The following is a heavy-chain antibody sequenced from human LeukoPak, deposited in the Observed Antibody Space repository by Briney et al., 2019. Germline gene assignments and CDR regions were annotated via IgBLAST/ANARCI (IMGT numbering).Heavy chain of an antibody. D-gene: IGHD3/OR15-3a*01. J-gene: IGHJ4*02. Sequence: PSETLSLTCTVSGGSISDYYWTWIRQPPGMGLEWIGSIYYSGNTYYNASLKSQVSISIDTSKNQFSLRLTSVTAADTAVYYCARQTGSGLFILPGGQGTLVTVSS. CDR3: ARQTGSGLFILP. V-gene: IGHV4-59*04. CDR1: GGSISDYY. CDR2: IYYSGNT.